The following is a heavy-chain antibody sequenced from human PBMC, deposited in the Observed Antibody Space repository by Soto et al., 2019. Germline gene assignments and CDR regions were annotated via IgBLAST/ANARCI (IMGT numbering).Heavy chain of an antibody. D-gene: IGHD3-22*01. CDR3: ARGDDSSGYYTDRDAFDI. J-gene: IGHJ3*02. CDR2: INHSGST. Sequence: SETLSLTCAVYGGSFSGYYWSWIRQPPGKGLEWIGEINHSGSTNYNPSLKSRVTISVDTSKNQFSLKLSSVTAADTAVYYCARGDDSSGYYTDRDAFDIWGQGTMVTVS. CDR1: GGSFSGYY. V-gene: IGHV4-34*01.